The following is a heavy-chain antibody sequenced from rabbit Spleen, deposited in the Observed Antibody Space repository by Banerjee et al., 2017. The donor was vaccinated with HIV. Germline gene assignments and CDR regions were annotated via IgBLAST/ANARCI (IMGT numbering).Heavy chain of an antibody. CDR1: GFSFSSSDY. J-gene: IGHJ6*01. D-gene: IGHD8-1*01. CDR2: IYAGVSGTY. CDR3: ARDSGNSFSSYGMDL. Sequence: QSLEESGGGLVKPGGSLTLTCTASGFSFSSSDYMCWVRQPPGKGLEWIACIYAGVSGTYYYATGAKGRSTNSKTSSTTVTLQITRLTAADAATYFFARDSGNSFSSYGMDLWGPGTLVTVS. V-gene: IGHV1S40*01.